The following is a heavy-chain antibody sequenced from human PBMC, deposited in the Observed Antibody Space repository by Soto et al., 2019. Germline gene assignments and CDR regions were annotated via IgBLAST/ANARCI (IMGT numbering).Heavy chain of an antibody. CDR2: ISGSGRNT. J-gene: IGHJ4*02. CDR1: GFTFSSNG. D-gene: IGHD2-8*01. CDR3: AKNGLSNSPSAIDS. V-gene: IGHV3-23*01. Sequence: EVQVLESGGGLAQPGGSLRLSCATSGFTFSSNGMSWVRQAPGKGLDWVSGISGSGRNTYYADSVKGRFTISRDNSKNTRCLQMNSLRAENTAVYYCAKNGLSNSPSAIDSWVQGTLVTVS.